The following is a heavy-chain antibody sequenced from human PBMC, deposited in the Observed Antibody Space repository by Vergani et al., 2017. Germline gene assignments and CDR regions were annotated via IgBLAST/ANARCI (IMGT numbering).Heavy chain of an antibody. Sequence: QVQLVESGGGVVQRGGSLRLSCATSGFTLSNYDMPWIRQGPGKGLEFVAFIQCDGSNQYYADSVKGRFTLSRDFSKNTLYLQMNSLRTDDTATYYCAKHFRGWGIDYWGQGTQVIVSS. D-gene: IGHD3-16*01. J-gene: IGHJ4*02. CDR1: GFTLSNYD. CDR3: AKHFRGWGIDY. CDR2: IQCDGSNQ. V-gene: IGHV3-30*02.